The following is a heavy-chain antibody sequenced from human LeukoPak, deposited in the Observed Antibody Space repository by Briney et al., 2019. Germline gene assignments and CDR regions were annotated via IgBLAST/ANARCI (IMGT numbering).Heavy chain of an antibody. V-gene: IGHV4-38-2*02. CDR1: GYSISSGYY. D-gene: IGHD5-18*01. CDR3: AKGAGGFSYYNWFDP. Sequence: SETLSLTCTISGYSISSGYYWGWIRQPPGKGLEWIGSIYHSGSTYYNPSLKSRVTISVDTSKNQFSLKLSSVTAADTAVYYCAKGAGGFSYYNWFDPWGQGTLVTVSS. CDR2: IYHSGST. J-gene: IGHJ5*02.